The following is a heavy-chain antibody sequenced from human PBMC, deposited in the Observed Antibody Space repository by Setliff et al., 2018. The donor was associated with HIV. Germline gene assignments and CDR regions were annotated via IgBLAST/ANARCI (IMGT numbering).Heavy chain of an antibody. V-gene: IGHV3-7*01. D-gene: IGHD5-18*01. CDR1: GFTFSSYW. Sequence: GSLRLSCAGSGFTFSSYWMSWVRQAPGKGLEWVANIKQDGSEKYYVESVKGRFTISRDNANNSLYLQMNSLRAEDTAVYRCARGARGYSYGWGQGTLVTVSS. J-gene: IGHJ4*02. CDR3: ARGARGYSYG. CDR2: IKQDGSEK.